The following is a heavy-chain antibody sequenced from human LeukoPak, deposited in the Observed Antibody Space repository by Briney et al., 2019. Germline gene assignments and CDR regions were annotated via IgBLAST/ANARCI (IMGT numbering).Heavy chain of an antibody. Sequence: GGSLRLSCAASGFTFSSYSMTWVRQAPGKGLEWVSSISSSSSYIYYADSVKGRFTISRDNAKNSLYLQMNSLRAEDTAVYYCAREDGGSSAFDYWGQGTLVTVSS. V-gene: IGHV3-21*01. CDR2: ISSSSSYI. CDR3: AREDGGSSAFDY. J-gene: IGHJ4*02. CDR1: GFTFSSYS. D-gene: IGHD2-15*01.